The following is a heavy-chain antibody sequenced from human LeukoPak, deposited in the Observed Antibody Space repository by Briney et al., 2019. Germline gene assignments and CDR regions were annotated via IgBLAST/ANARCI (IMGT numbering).Heavy chain of an antibody. CDR1: RFTVSRNY. CDR2: VYSSGSV. Sequence: GGSLRLSCAASRFTVSRNYMSWVRQAPGKGLEWVSVVYSSGSVSYADSVKGRFTISRDSSKNTVNLQMNSLRLEDTAVYYCAGGATVVTLDYWGQGHLVTVSS. CDR3: AGGATVVTLDY. V-gene: IGHV3-66*02. D-gene: IGHD4-23*01. J-gene: IGHJ4*02.